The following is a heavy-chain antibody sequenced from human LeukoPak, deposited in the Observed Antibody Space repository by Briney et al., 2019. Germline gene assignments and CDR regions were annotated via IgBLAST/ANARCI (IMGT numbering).Heavy chain of an antibody. CDR3: ARVTRLEPLWFDP. CDR2: INPNSGGT. V-gene: IGHV1-2*02. J-gene: IGHJ5*02. D-gene: IGHD1-1*01. CDR1: GYTFTGYY. Sequence: ASVKVSCKASGYTFTGYYMHWVRQAPGQGLEWMGWINPNSGGTNYAQKFQGRVTMTRDTSISTAYMELSRLRSDDTAVYHCARVTRLEPLWFDPWGQGTLVAVSS.